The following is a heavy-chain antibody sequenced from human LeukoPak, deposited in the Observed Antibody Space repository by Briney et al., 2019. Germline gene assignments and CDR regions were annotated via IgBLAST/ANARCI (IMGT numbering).Heavy chain of an antibody. J-gene: IGHJ4*02. V-gene: IGHV4-30-2*01. CDR2: ILHTGNT. CDR3: ASGKSREYSGYQPFDY. D-gene: IGHD5-12*01. Sequence: PSQTLSLTGGVSGDSITSGAYTWSWVRQTPGKGLEWIGHILHTGNTFYNPSLKSRVTISLDRSKNQFSLKLTSVTAADTAVYSCASGKSREYSGYQPFDYWGQGTQVTVSS. CDR1: GDSITSGAYT.